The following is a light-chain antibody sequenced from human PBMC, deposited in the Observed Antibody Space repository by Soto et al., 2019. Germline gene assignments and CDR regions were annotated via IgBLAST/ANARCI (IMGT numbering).Light chain of an antibody. CDR2: GAS. CDR3: XQYGSLPMYT. CDR1: QGVSSSY. J-gene: IGKJ2*01. Sequence: EIVLTQSPGTLSLSPGERATLSCRASQGVSSSYLAWYQQKPGQAPRLLIYGASGRATGIPDRFSGSGSGTDFTLTISRLEPEDFAVYXCXQYGSLPMYTFGQGTKLEIK. V-gene: IGKV3-20*01.